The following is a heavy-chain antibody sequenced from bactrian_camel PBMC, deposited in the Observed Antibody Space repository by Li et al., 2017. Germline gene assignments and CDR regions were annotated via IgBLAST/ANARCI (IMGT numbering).Heavy chain of an antibody. Sequence: VQLVESGGGSAQAGGSPRLSCTASGFSYLRNCMGWYRQTPGNAREGVAAISIHSGRAHYADSVKGRATISKDSAKNTLYLQINSPKPEDTAVYYCAADPNGRWQELRYWGQGTQVTVS. CDR2: ISIHSGRA. D-gene: IGHD7*01. CDR1: GFSYLRNC. V-gene: IGHV3S31*01. J-gene: IGHJ4*01. CDR3: AADPNGRWQELRY.